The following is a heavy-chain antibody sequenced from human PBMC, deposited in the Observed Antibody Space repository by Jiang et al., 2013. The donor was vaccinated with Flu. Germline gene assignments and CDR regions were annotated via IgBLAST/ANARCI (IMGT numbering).Heavy chain of an antibody. Sequence: GLVSVSRINNDGTYTTYADSVRGRFTISRDNSKNTVYLQMTSLRAEDTGVYYCVRGTNDWYGVDYWGQG. J-gene: IGHJ4*02. CDR3: VRGTNDWYGVDY. V-gene: IGHV3-74*01. D-gene: IGHD3-9*01. CDR2: INNDGTYT.